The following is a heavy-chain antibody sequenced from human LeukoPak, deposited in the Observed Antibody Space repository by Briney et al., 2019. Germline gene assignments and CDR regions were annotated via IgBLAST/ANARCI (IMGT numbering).Heavy chain of an antibody. J-gene: IGHJ4*02. CDR2: IYYSGST. D-gene: IGHD6-13*01. V-gene: IGHV4-59*12. Sequence: SETLSLTCTVSGGSISSYYWSWIRQPPGKGLEWIGYIYYSGSTNYNPSLKSRVTISVDTSKNQFSLKLSSVTAADTAVYYCASSLSVWYPIAAAGTGEWGQGILVTVSS. CDR3: ASSLSVWYPIAAAGTGE. CDR1: GGSISSYY.